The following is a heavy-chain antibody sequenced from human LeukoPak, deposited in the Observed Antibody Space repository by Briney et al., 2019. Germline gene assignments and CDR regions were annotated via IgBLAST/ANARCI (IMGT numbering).Heavy chain of an antibody. J-gene: IGHJ4*02. V-gene: IGHV3-64D*09. D-gene: IGHD3-9*01. CDR3: VNAIYDILTK. Sequence: GGSLRLSCLASGFTFSSYAMYWVRPAPGKGLEYVSVISSNGGNTLYADSVKGRFTISRDNSKNTLYLQMSSLKTEDTAVYYCVNAIYDILTKWGQGTLVTVSS. CDR2: ISSNGGNT. CDR1: GFTFSSYA.